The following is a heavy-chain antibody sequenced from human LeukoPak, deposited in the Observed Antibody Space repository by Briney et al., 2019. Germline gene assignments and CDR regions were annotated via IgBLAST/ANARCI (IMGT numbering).Heavy chain of an antibody. Sequence: SETLSLTCTVSGGSISYSTTYWGWIRQPPGKGLEWIASIFYNGRTWNNPSLKSRVSISVDTSKNQFSLKVSAVTAADTAVYYCARQGTYYDKIYYFDYWGQGTLVTVSS. V-gene: IGHV4-39*01. CDR2: IFYNGRT. D-gene: IGHD3-16*01. CDR3: ARQGTYYDKIYYFDY. J-gene: IGHJ4*02. CDR1: GGSISYSTTY.